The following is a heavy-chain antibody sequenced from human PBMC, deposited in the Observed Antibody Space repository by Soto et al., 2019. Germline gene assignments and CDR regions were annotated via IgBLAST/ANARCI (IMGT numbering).Heavy chain of an antibody. D-gene: IGHD2-15*01. Sequence: SETLSLTCTVSGGSFSSGSYYWSWIRQPPGKGLEWIGYIYYSGSTNYNPSLKSRVTISVDTSKNQFSLKLSSVTAADTAVYYCARAPFCCDGLFDYWGQGTLVTVSS. CDR1: GGSFSSGSYY. J-gene: IGHJ4*02. CDR2: IYYSGST. CDR3: ARAPFCCDGLFDY. V-gene: IGHV4-61*01.